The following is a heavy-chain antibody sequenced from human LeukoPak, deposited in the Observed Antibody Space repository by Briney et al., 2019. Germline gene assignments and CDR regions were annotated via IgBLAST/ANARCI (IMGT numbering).Heavy chain of an antibody. CDR1: GFTFSSYA. D-gene: IGHD1-1*01. CDR2: ISYDGSNK. Sequence: GRSLRLSCAASGFTFSSYAMHWVRQAPGKGLEWVAVISYDGSNKYYADSVKGRFTISRDNSKNTLYLQMNSLRAEDTAVYYCANWNDERCWGQGTLVTVSS. J-gene: IGHJ4*02. CDR3: ANWNDERC. V-gene: IGHV3-30-3*01.